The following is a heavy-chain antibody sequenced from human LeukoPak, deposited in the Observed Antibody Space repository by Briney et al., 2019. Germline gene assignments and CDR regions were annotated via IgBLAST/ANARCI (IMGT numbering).Heavy chain of an antibody. CDR2: IYYSGNT. D-gene: IGHD3/OR15-3a*01. V-gene: IGHV4-39*01. J-gene: IGHJ4*02. Sequence: SETLSLTCTVSGVSISSSNSYWGWIRQPPGTGLEWIGSIYYSGNTYYNASLKGQVSISIDTSKNQFSLRLTSVTAADTAVYYCARQTGSGLFILPGGQGTLVTVSS. CDR1: GVSISSSNSY. CDR3: ARQTGSGLFILP.